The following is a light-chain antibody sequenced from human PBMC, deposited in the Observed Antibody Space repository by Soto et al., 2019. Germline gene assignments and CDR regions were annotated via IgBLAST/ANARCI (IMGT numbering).Light chain of an antibody. Sequence: QTVVTQEPSLTVSPGGTVTLTCASSPGTVTSGHYPNWLQQKPGQAPRALIYSTDTRHSWTPARFSGSLLGGKAALTLSGVQPEDEADYYCLLYYGGAVVFGGGTKLTVL. J-gene: IGLJ2*01. CDR3: LLYYGGAVV. CDR1: PGTVTSGHY. CDR2: STD. V-gene: IGLV7-43*01.